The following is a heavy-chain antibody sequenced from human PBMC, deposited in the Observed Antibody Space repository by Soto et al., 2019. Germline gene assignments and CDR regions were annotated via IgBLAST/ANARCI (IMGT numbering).Heavy chain of an antibody. Sequence: GESLKISCKGSGYSFTSYWISWVRQMPGKGLEWMGRIDPSDSYTKYSPSFQGHVTISADKSISTAYLQWSSLKASDTAMYYCARHLTIKEASDDFWSGYYMDVWGQGTTVTVSS. J-gene: IGHJ6*02. D-gene: IGHD3-3*01. V-gene: IGHV5-10-1*01. CDR3: ARHLTIKEASDDFWSGYYMDV. CDR2: IDPSDSYT. CDR1: GYSFTSYW.